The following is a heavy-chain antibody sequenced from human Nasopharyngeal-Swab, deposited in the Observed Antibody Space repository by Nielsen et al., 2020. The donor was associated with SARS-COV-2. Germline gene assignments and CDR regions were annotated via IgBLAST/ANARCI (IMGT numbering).Heavy chain of an antibody. CDR3: ARDGYFGSGSYPNTDYYYYGMDV. J-gene: IGHJ6*02. CDR1: GFTFSSYA. Sequence: GRSLRLSCAASGFTFSSYAMYWVRQAPGKGLEYVSAISSNGGSTYYAHSVKGRFTISRDNYKNTLFLQMGSLRADDMAVYYCARDGYFGSGSYPNTDYYYYGMDVWGQGTTVTVSS. CDR2: ISSNGGST. D-gene: IGHD3-10*01. V-gene: IGHV3-64*01.